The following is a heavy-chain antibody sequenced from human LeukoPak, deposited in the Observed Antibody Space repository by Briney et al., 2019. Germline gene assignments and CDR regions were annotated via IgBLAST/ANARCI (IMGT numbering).Heavy chain of an antibody. CDR2: IKQDGSVK. D-gene: IGHD2-2*01. V-gene: IGHV3-7*01. J-gene: IGHJ4*02. Sequence: GGSLRLSCAASGFTFSNFWMNWVRQAPGKGLEWVANIKQDGSVKHYVDSVKGRFTISRDISTDTLWLQMDSLRTEDTAVYYCAKGPLRGTAAAIDYWGQGTLVTVSS. CDR1: GFTFSNFW. CDR3: AKGPLRGTAAAIDY.